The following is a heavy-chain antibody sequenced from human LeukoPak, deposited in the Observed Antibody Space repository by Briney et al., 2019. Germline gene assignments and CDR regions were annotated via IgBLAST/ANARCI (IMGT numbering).Heavy chain of an antibody. CDR1: GFTFSNYW. CDR2: INQDGSEE. Sequence: GSLRLSCAASGFTFSNYWISWVRQAPGKGLEWVAHINQDGSEEHCMDSVKARFIISRGNAKNSLSLQMDSLRAEDTAVYYCVRDGGVSGYDLLDYWGQGTLVTVSS. J-gene: IGHJ4*02. V-gene: IGHV3-7*01. D-gene: IGHD5-12*01. CDR3: VRDGGVSGYDLLDY.